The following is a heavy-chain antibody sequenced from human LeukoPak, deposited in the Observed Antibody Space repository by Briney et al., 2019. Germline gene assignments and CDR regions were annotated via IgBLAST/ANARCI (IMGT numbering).Heavy chain of an antibody. CDR3: ASSTVTRAYYFDY. Sequence: SQTLSLTCTVSGGSISSGDYYWSWIRQPPGKGLEWIGYIYYSGSTYYNPSLKSRVTISVDTSKNQFSLKLSSVTAADTAVYYCASSTVTRAYYFDYWGQGTLVTVSS. CDR1: GGSISSGDYY. J-gene: IGHJ4*02. CDR2: IYYSGST. V-gene: IGHV4-30-4*01. D-gene: IGHD4-17*01.